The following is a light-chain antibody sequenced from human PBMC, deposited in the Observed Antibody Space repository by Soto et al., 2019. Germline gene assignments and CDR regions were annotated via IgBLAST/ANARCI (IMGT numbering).Light chain of an antibody. CDR3: GTWDSSLSVYV. V-gene: IGLV1-51*01. J-gene: IGLJ1*01. CDR1: SSNIGINY. Sequence: QSVLTQPPSVSAAPGQKITISCSGSSSNIGINYVSWFQHLPGTAPKLLMYDNNKRPSGIPDRFSGSKSGPSATLGITGLQTGDEADYYCGTWDSSLSVYVFGTGTKVTVL. CDR2: DNN.